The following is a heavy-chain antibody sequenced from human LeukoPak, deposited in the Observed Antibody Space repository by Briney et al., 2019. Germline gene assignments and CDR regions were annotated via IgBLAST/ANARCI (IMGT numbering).Heavy chain of an antibody. CDR1: GFIFSTYG. CDR3: ANYFGSVPYFAY. CDR2: ISNDGSNK. J-gene: IGHJ4*02. Sequence: GGSLRLSCAASGFIFSTYGIHWVRQAPGKGLEWVAVISNDGSNKYYADSVKGRFTISRDNSKNTLYLQMNSLRAEDTAVYYCANYFGSVPYFAYWGKGPLFTVSS. V-gene: IGHV3-30*18. D-gene: IGHD3-10*01.